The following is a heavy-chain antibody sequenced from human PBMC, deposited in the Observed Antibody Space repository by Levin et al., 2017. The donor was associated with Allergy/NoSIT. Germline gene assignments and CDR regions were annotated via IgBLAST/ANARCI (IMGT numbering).Heavy chain of an antibody. CDR3: TTEDMSPGLSD. CDR2: FDPEDGET. CDR1: GYTLTELF. D-gene: IGHD2-15*01. J-gene: IGHJ4*02. Sequence: WASVKVSCKVSGYTLTELFMHWVRQAPGKGLEWMGGFDPEDGETIYAQKFQGRVTMTEDTSTDTAYMELSSLRSEDTAVYYCTTEDMSPGLSDWGQGTLVTVSS. V-gene: IGHV1-24*01.